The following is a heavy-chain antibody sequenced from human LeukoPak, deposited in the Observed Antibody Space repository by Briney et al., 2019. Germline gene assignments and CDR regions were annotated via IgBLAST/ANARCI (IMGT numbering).Heavy chain of an antibody. CDR3: VREIRGSDCTFDY. V-gene: IGHV4-39*02. D-gene: IGHD5-12*01. Sequence: SSETLSLTCTVSGGSISSSIYYWGWIRQPPGKGLEWIGSISYSGNTYYNPSLKSRVTISVDTSKNQFSLKLSSVTAADAAVYYCVREIRGSDCTFDYWGQETLVTVSS. CDR1: GGSISSSIYY. CDR2: ISYSGNT. J-gene: IGHJ4*02.